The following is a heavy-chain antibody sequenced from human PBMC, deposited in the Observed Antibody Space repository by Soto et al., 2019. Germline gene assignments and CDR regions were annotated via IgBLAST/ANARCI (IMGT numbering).Heavy chain of an antibody. J-gene: IGHJ3*02. CDR2: INSDGSST. Sequence: GGSLRLSCAASGFTFSSYWMHWVRQAPGKGLVWVSRINSDGSSTSYADSVKGRFTISRDNSKNTLYLQMNSLRAEDTAVYYCAISMVVAATDAFDIWGQGTMVTVSS. D-gene: IGHD2-15*01. CDR1: GFTFSSYW. V-gene: IGHV3-74*01. CDR3: AISMVVAATDAFDI.